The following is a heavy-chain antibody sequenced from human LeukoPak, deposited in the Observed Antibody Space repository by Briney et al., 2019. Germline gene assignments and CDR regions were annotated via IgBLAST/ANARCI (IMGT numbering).Heavy chain of an antibody. CDR3: AKDIGGYYYDSSGYFEGFDY. V-gene: IGHV3-30*02. J-gene: IGHJ4*02. CDR2: IRSDGGIK. Sequence: PGGSLRLSCAASGFTFSNFGMHWVRQAPGKGLEWVAFIRSDGGIKYYADSVKGRFTISRDNAKYSLYLQMNSLRAEDTALYYCAKDIGGYYYDSSGYFEGFDYWGQGTLVTVSS. CDR1: GFTFSNFG. D-gene: IGHD3-22*01.